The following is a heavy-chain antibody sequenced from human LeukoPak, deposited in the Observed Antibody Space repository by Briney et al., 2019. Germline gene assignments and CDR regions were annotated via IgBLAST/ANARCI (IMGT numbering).Heavy chain of an antibody. CDR1: GGSISSYY. J-gene: IGHJ4*02. D-gene: IGHD2-21*02. V-gene: IGHV4-39*01. CDR2: IYYSGST. Sequence: SETLSLTCTVSGGSISSYYWSWIRQPPGKGLEWIGSIYYSGSTYYNPSLKSRVTISVDTSKNQFSLKLSSVTAADTAVYYCARRLTDDYWGQGTLVTVSS. CDR3: ARRLTDDY.